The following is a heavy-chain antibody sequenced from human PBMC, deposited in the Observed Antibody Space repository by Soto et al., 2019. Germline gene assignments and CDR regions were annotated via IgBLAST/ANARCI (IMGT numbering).Heavy chain of an antibody. CDR1: GGSLNDYY. Sequence: SETLSLTCTVSGGSLNDYYWTWIRQPPGKGLEWIGYISYSGSTNYSPSLRGRVTISVDTSKNQFSLWLSSVTAADTAVYYCANGQYYFDYWGQGTLVTVSS. J-gene: IGHJ4*02. V-gene: IGHV4-59*13. CDR3: ANGQYYFDY. CDR2: ISYSGST.